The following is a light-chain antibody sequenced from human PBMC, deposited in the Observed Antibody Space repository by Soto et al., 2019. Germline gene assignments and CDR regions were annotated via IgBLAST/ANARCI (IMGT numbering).Light chain of an antibody. Sequence: QSALTQPPSASGTPGQRVTISCSGSSSNIETNTVDWYQHLPGTAPKFLIFNNNQRPSGVPDRFSGSKSGTSASLAISGLQSEDEAHYYCAVRDDILSGMIFGGGTKVTVL. J-gene: IGLJ2*01. CDR3: AVRDDILSGMI. CDR2: NNN. V-gene: IGLV1-44*01. CDR1: SSNIETNT.